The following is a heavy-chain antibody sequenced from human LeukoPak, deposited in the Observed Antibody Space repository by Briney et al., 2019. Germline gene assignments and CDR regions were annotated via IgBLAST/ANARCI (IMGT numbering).Heavy chain of an antibody. CDR2: ISAYNGNT. D-gene: IGHD2-15*01. Sequence: ASVKVSCKASGYTFTSYGISWVRQAPGQGLEWMGWISAYNGNTNYAQKLQGRVTMTTDTSTSTAYMELRSLRSDDTAVYYWARDPEGVGYFSGGSCGSKWFGPWGQGTLVTVSS. V-gene: IGHV1-18*01. J-gene: IGHJ5*02. CDR3: ARDPEGVGYFSGGSCGSKWFGP. CDR1: GYTFTSYG.